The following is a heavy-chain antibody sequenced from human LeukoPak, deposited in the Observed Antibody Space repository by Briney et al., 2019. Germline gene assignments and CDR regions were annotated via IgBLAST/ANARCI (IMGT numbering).Heavy chain of an antibody. Sequence: GGSLRVSCADSGFTFSGSWMTWVRQAPGKGLEWVANIKQDGSEKYYVDSVKGRFTISRDNANNSLMLQMNSLRAEDTAEYYSARCRDDSRGYYYYYGMDVWGQGTTVTVSS. V-gene: IGHV3-7*05. J-gene: IGHJ6*02. D-gene: IGHD3-22*01. CDR1: GFTFSGSW. CDR2: IKQDGSEK. CDR3: ARCRDDSRGYYYYYGMDV.